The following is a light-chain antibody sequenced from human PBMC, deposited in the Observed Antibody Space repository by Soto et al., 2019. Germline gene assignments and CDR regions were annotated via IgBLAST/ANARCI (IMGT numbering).Light chain of an antibody. CDR2: DVS. J-gene: IGLJ1*01. CDR3: SSYTRSSTLV. CDR1: SSDDDGYNY. Sequence: DRTRAACGSGFHGQSSSISCTRTSSDDDGYNYVSWYQQYPGKGPKIIIYDVSNRPSGVSNRFSGSKSGNTASLTISVFQAEDEADYFCSSYTRSSTLVFGTGTKSPS. V-gene: IGLV2-14*01.